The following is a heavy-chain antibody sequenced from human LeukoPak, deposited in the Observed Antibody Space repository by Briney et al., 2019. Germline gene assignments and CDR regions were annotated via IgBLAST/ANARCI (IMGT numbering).Heavy chain of an antibody. Sequence: PGGSLRLSCAASGFTLSSYDMHWVRQATGKGLEWVSVIGTGGDTSYTGSVRGRFTISRENAKNSLNLQMNSLTAGDTAVYYCARERVHGDSFGWYFDLWGRGTLVTVS. V-gene: IGHV3-13*01. J-gene: IGHJ2*01. CDR2: IGTGGDT. CDR3: ARERVHGDSFGWYFDL. CDR1: GFTLSSYD. D-gene: IGHD4-17*01.